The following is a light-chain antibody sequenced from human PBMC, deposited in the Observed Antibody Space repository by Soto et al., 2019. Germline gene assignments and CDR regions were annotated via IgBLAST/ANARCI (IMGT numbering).Light chain of an antibody. Sequence: DIEMTQSPSSLSASVGDRVTITCRASQTIASHLNWYQQKPGEAPKLLIYAASSLQSGVPSRFSGTSSGTTFNLIVSRLQPEDFATYSCQQCHPFPRTFCPGTRVQIK. CDR2: AAS. J-gene: IGKJ3*01. CDR1: QTIASH. V-gene: IGKV1-39*01. CDR3: QQCHPFPRT.